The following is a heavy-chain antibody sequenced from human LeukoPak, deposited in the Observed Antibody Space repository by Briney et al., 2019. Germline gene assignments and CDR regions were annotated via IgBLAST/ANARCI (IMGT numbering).Heavy chain of an antibody. V-gene: IGHV4-31*11. CDR2: MSYIEST. Sequence: SQTLSLTCAVSGGSLSTGGYYWAWIRQHPGKGLECFVVMSYIESTYYNPSLKSRVTISVDTSKNQVSLHLTSVTDADTAVYYCARYVFSYSRSPFETKWGQGTLVTVS. J-gene: IGHJ4*02. CDR1: GGSLSTGGYY. D-gene: IGHD6-6*01. CDR3: ARYVFSYSRSPFETK.